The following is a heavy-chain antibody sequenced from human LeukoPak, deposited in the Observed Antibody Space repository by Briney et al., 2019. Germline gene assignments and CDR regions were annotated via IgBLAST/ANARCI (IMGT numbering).Heavy chain of an antibody. CDR3: ARDLVRGLTTGVLDY. D-gene: IGHD4-17*01. Sequence: GGSLRLSCAASGFTFSSYWMSWVRQAPGKGLEWVVNIKQDGSEEYYVDSVKGRFTISRDNAKNSLYLQMNSLRAEDTAVYYCARDLVRGLTTGVLDYWGQGTLVTVSS. V-gene: IGHV3-7*01. J-gene: IGHJ4*02. CDR1: GFTFSSYW. CDR2: IKQDGSEE.